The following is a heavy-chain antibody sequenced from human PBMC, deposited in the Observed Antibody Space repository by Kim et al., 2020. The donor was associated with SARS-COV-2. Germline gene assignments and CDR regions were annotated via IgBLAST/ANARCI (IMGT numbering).Heavy chain of an antibody. J-gene: IGHJ3*02. Sequence: FQGRVTMTEDTSTDTAYMELSSLRSEDTAVYYCATDLALYSGSYYGAFDIWGQGTMVTVSS. CDR3: ATDLALYSGSYYGAFDI. D-gene: IGHD1-26*01. V-gene: IGHV1-24*01.